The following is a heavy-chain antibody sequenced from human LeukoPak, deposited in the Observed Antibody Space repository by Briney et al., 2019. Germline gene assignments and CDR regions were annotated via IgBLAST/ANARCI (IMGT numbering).Heavy chain of an antibody. CDR3: ARVGSDTMVRGARSLDI. Sequence: SETLSLTCTVSGGSISSYYWSWIRQPPGKGLEWIAYISDIGSINYNPSLKSRVTISLDTSKNQFSLKLSSVTAADTAVYYCARVGSDTMVRGARSLDIWGQGTMVTVSS. CDR1: GGSISSYY. V-gene: IGHV4-59*01. D-gene: IGHD3-10*01. J-gene: IGHJ3*02. CDR2: ISDIGSI.